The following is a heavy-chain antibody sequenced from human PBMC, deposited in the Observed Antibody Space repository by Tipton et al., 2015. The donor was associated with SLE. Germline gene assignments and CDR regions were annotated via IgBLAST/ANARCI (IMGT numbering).Heavy chain of an antibody. V-gene: IGHV4-39*07. J-gene: IGHJ4*02. D-gene: IGHD2-2*01. CDR1: GGSISSSSYY. CDR2: IYYSGST. CDR3: ARVGRVPAAIGRCYFDY. Sequence: TLSLTCTVSGGSISSSSYYWGWIRQPPGKGLEWIGSIYYSGSTNYNPSLKSRVTISVDTSKNQFSLKLSSVTAADTAVYYCARVGRVPAAIGRCYFDYWGQGTLVTVSS.